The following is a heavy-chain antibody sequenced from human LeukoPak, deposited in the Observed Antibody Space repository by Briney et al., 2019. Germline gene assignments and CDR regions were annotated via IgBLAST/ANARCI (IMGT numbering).Heavy chain of an antibody. J-gene: IGHJ6*02. CDR3: ARDRSYCSGGSCYSYYYGMDV. V-gene: IGHV3-21*01. Sequence: PGGSLRLSCAASGFTFSSYSMTWVRQAPGKGLEWVSSISSSSSYIYYADSVKGRFTISRDNARNSLYLQMNSLRADDTAVYYCARDRSYCSGGSCYSYYYGMDVWGQGTTVTVSS. CDR2: ISSSSSYI. D-gene: IGHD2-15*01. CDR1: GFTFSSYS.